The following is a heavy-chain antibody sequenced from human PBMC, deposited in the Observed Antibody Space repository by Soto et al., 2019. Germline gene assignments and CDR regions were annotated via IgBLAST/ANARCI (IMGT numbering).Heavy chain of an antibody. CDR1: XXXXXXXX. CDR3: AKHHSSSFLFDY. J-gene: IGHJ4*02. CDR2: ISAYNGNT. Sequence: QVELVQSETEVKEXGXXXKXXXXXXXXXXXXXXXSWVRQAPGQGLEWMGWISAYNGNTHYTQKVQGRVIMTTDTSTNKAYMELRSLRSDDTAMYYCAKHHSSSFLFDYWGQGTQVTVSS. V-gene: IGHV1-18*01. D-gene: IGHD6-6*01.